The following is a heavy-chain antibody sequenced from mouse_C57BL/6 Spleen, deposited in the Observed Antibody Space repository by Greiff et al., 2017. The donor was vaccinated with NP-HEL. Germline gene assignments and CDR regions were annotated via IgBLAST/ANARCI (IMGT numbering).Heavy chain of an antibody. Sequence: QVQLQQSGAELVKPGASVKISCKASGYAFSSYWMNWVKQRPGKGLEWIGQIYPGDGDTNYNGKFKGKATLTADKSSSTAYMQLSSLTSEVSAVYFCARREGLRRDWYFDVWGTGTTVTVSS. CDR1: GYAFSSYW. J-gene: IGHJ1*03. V-gene: IGHV1-80*01. CDR2: IYPGDGDT. D-gene: IGHD2-4*01. CDR3: ARREGLRRDWYFDV.